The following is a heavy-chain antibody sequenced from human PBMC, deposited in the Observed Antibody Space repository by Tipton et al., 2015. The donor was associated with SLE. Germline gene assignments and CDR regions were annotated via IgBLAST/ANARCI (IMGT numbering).Heavy chain of an antibody. CDR3: ARDRDYGEFDY. CDR2: ISSSGSTI. V-gene: IGHV3-48*03. Sequence: SLRLSCAASGFTFSSYEMNWVRQAPGKGLEWVSYISSSGSTIYYADSVKGRFTISRDNAKNSLYLQINSLRAEDTAVYYCARDRDYGEFDYWGQGTLVTVSS. D-gene: IGHD4-17*01. CDR1: GFTFSSYE. J-gene: IGHJ4*02.